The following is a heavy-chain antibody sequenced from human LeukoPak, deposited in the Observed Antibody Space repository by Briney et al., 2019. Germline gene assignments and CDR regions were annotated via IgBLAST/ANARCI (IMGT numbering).Heavy chain of an antibody. CDR2: IWYDGSNK. CDR1: GFTFSSYG. J-gene: IGHJ4*02. CDR3: AREGGAGGTIDY. Sequence: GGSLRLSCAASGFTFSSYGMHWVRQAPGKGLEWVAVIWYDGSNKYYADSVKDRFTISRDNSKNTLYLQMNSLRAEDTAVYYCAREGGAGGTIDYWGQGTLVTVSS. V-gene: IGHV3-33*01. D-gene: IGHD2-8*01.